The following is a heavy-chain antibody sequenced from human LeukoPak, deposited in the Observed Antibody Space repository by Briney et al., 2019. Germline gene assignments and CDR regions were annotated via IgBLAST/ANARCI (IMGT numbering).Heavy chain of an antibody. J-gene: IGHJ4*02. CDR2: IGYDGRFK. V-gene: IGHV3-30*04. CDR1: GFTFNNYP. D-gene: IGHD3-10*01. CDR3: ARDPKTGSPDYFDY. Sequence: PATSLRLSCATSGFTFNNYPMHWVRQAPGKGLEWVAVIGYDGRFKFHSDSVKGRFTISRDDSKNTLYLQMNSLRPEDTALYYCARDPKTGSPDYFDYWGQGTLVTVST.